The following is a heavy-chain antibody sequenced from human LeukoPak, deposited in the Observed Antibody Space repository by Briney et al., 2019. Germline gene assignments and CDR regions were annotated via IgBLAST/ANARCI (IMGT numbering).Heavy chain of an antibody. CDR2: MNPNSGNT. Sequence: ASVKVSCKASGYTFTSYDINWVRQATGQGLEWMGWMNPNSGNTGYARKFQGRVTMTRNTSISTAYMELSSLRSEDTAVYYCARGELLRYFDWAYAFDIWGQGTMVTVSS. CDR1: GYTFTSYD. V-gene: IGHV1-8*01. J-gene: IGHJ3*02. D-gene: IGHD3-9*01. CDR3: ARGELLRYFDWAYAFDI.